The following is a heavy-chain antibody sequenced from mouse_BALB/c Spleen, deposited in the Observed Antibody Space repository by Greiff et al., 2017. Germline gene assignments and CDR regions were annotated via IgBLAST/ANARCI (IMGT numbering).Heavy chain of an antibody. Sequence: EVKVVESGGGLVKPGGSLKLSCAASGFTFSSYTMSWVRQTPEKRLEWVATISSGGGNTYYPDSVKGRFTISRDNAKNNLYLQMSSLRSEDTALYYCARLQYYFDDWGQGTTLTVSS. CDR2: ISSGGGNT. CDR3: ARLQYYFDD. V-gene: IGHV5-9*03. CDR1: GFTFSSYT. J-gene: IGHJ2*01.